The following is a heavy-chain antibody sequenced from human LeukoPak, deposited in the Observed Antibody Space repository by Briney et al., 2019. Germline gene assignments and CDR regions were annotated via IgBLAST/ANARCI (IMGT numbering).Heavy chain of an antibody. CDR3: ARPDYDFWSGSPGGNYMDV. V-gene: IGHV3-21*01. D-gene: IGHD3-3*01. Sequence: GGSLRLSCAASGFTFTTYSMNWVRQAPGKGAEWVSSISSTRSYVYYADSVRGRFTISRDNAKNSLDLQMDSLRAEDTAVYYCARPDYDFWSGSPGGNYMDVWGKGTTVTVSS. CDR2: ISSTRSYV. J-gene: IGHJ6*03. CDR1: GFTFTTYS.